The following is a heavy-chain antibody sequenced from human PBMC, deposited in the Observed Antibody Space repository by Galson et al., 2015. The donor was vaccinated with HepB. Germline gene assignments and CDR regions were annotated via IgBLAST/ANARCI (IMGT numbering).Heavy chain of an antibody. J-gene: IGHJ4*02. V-gene: IGHV3-9*01. CDR1: GFTFDDYA. D-gene: IGHD6-19*01. CDR3: TKDISSTGWYEDY. Sequence: SLRLSCAASGFTFDDYAMHWVRQVPGKGLEWVSGISWNSYSIAYAASVKGRFTISRDNAKKSLYLQMNSLRAEDTALYYCTKDISSTGWYEDYWGQGTLVTVSS. CDR2: ISWNSYSI.